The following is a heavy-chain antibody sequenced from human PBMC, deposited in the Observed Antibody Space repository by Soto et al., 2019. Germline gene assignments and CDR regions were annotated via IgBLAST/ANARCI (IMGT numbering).Heavy chain of an antibody. CDR2: ISGSDDST. Sequence: EVQLLESGGGLVQPGESLRLSCAASGFTFSSYAMSWVRQAPGKGLEWVSVISGSDDSTYYADSVKGRFTISRDNSKNTLYLQMNSRRAEDTAVYYCAKRSSSSTFDYWGQGTLVNVSS. V-gene: IGHV3-23*01. J-gene: IGHJ4*02. CDR3: AKRSSSSTFDY. CDR1: GFTFSSYA. D-gene: IGHD6-6*01.